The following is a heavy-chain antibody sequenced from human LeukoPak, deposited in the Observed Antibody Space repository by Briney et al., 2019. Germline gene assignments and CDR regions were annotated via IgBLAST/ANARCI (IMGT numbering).Heavy chain of an antibody. CDR2: IIPKSGGA. J-gene: IGHJ3*02. V-gene: IGHV1-2*06. Sequence: AAVTVSFKTPGYTFTGYHIHLGRQGPGQGRERMGRIIPKSGGANYAQQFQGRIIMTRDTSSSTVYMEVIRLKSDDTAVYYCARSGSGSSWFGGTLWAFDIWGQGTMVTVSS. CDR3: ARSGSGSSWFGGTLWAFDI. D-gene: IGHD6-13*01. CDR1: GYTFTGYH.